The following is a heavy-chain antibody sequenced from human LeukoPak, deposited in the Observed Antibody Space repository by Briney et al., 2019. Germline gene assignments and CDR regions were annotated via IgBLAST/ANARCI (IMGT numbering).Heavy chain of an antibody. Sequence: SETLSLTCTVSGGSISSGDYYWSWIRQPPGKGLEWIGYIYYSGSTYYNPSLKSRVTISVDTSKNQFSLKLSSVTAADTAVYYCARSLAATHFDYWGQGTLVTVSS. CDR2: IYYSGST. CDR3: ARSLAATHFDY. J-gene: IGHJ4*02. V-gene: IGHV4-30-4*01. CDR1: GGSISSGDYY.